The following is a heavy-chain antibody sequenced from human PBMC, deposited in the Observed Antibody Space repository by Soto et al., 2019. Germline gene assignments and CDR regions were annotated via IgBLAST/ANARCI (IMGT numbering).Heavy chain of an antibody. J-gene: IGHJ6*02. Sequence: SETLSLTCTVSGGSISSGGYFWSWIRQHPGKGLEWIGYIYYTGGSYYNPSLKSRVTISVDTSKNQLSLKLSSVTAADTAVYYCARGNCSGGSCSPYYGMDVWGQGTKVTVYS. CDR3: ARGNCSGGSCSPYYGMDV. V-gene: IGHV4-31*03. D-gene: IGHD2-15*01. CDR2: IYYTGGS. CDR1: GGSISSGGYF.